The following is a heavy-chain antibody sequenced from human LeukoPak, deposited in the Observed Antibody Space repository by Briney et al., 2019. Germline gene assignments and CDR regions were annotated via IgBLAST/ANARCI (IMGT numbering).Heavy chain of an antibody. D-gene: IGHD4-23*01. CDR1: GFTFSSYA. V-gene: IGHV3-64D*06. CDR3: SRWSFENDAFDI. Sequence: GGSLRLSGSAAGFTFSSYAMHWVRQAPGKGRECVSAISSNGGSTYYAYSVKGRFTISRDNSKNTLYLQMSSLRAEDTAVYYCSRWSFENDAFDIWGQGTMVTVSS. CDR2: ISSNGGST. J-gene: IGHJ3*02.